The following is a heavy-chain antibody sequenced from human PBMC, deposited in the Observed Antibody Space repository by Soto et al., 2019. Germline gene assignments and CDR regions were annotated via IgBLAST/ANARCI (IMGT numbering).Heavy chain of an antibody. Sequence: SETLSLTCTVSGGSISSDDYYWSWIRQPPGKGLEWIGYIYYSGSTYYNPSLKSRVTISVDTSKNQFSLKLSSVTAADTAVYYCASVYYDFWSGSGSHNWFDPWGQGTLVTVSS. CDR3: ASVYYDFWSGSGSHNWFDP. V-gene: IGHV4-30-4*01. CDR1: GGSISSDDYY. D-gene: IGHD3-3*01. J-gene: IGHJ5*02. CDR2: IYYSGST.